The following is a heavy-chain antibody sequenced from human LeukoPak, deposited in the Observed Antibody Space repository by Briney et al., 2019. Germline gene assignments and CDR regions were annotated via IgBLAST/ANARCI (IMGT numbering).Heavy chain of an antibody. J-gene: IGHJ4*02. V-gene: IGHV4-59*08. Sequence: SETLSLTCTVSGGSISSYYWSWLRQPPGKGLEWIGYIYYSGSTNYNPSLKSRVTISVDTSKNQYSLKLSSVTAADTAVYYCARQGSSGYSNFDYWGQGTLVTVSS. CDR3: ARQGSSGYSNFDY. D-gene: IGHD3-22*01. CDR1: GGSISSYY. CDR2: IYYSGST.